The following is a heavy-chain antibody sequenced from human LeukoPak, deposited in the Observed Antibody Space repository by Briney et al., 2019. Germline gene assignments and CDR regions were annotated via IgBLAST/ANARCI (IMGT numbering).Heavy chain of an antibody. CDR2: INAYNGNT. Sequence: ASVKVSCKASGYTFTSFGITWVRQAPGQGLEWMGWINAYNGNTNYAQKLQGRVTLTTDTSTSTAYMELRNLRSDDTAVYYCARADCGWCHGGYWGQGTLVTVSS. J-gene: IGHJ4*02. CDR3: ARADCGWCHGGY. V-gene: IGHV1-18*01. CDR1: GYTFTSFG. D-gene: IGHD6-19*01.